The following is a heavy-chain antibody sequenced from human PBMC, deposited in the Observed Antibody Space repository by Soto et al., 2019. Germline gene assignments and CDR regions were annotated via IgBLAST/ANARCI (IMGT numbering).Heavy chain of an antibody. CDR2: IIPIFGTA. V-gene: IGHV1-69*01. D-gene: IGHD3-22*01. CDR1: GGTFSSYA. CDR3: ATAGSYYDSSGYEIDY. Sequence: QVQLVQSGAEVKKPGSSVKVSCKASGGTFSSYAISWVRQAPGQGLECMGGIIPIFGTANYAQKFQGRVTITADESTITAYMELISLRAEDMAVYYCATAGSYYDSSGYEIDYWGQGTLVTVSS. J-gene: IGHJ4*02.